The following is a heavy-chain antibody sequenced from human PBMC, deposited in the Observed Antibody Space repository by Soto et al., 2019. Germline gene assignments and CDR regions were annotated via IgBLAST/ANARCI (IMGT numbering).Heavy chain of an antibody. D-gene: IGHD3-10*01. CDR2: IIPIFGTA. CDR3: AREEXXXYXYYGMDV. J-gene: IGHJ6*02. V-gene: IGHV1-69*05. CDR1: GGTFSSYA. Sequence: QVQLVQSGAEVKKPGSSVKVSCKASGGTFSSYAISWVRXXXXQXLEWMGGIIPIFGTANYAQKFQGRVTITXXXXXXXXXXXLXXXXXXXXXXYYXAREEXXXYXYYGMDVWGQGTTVTVSS.